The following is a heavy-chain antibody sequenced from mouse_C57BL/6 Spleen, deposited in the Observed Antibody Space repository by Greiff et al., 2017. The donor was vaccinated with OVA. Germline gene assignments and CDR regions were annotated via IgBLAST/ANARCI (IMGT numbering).Heavy chain of an antibody. CDR3: TTSNWDWYFDV. Sequence: EVQGVESGAELVRPGASVKLSCTASGFNIKDDYMHWVKQRPEQGLEWIGWIDPENGDTEYASKFQGKATITADTSSNTAYLQLSSLTSEDTAVYYCTTSNWDWYFDVWGTGTTVTVSS. CDR1: GFNIKDDY. V-gene: IGHV14-4*01. D-gene: IGHD4-1*01. CDR2: IDPENGDT. J-gene: IGHJ1*03.